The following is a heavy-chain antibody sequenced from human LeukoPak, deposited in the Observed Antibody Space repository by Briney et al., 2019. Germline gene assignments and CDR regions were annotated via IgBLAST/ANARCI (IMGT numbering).Heavy chain of an antibody. Sequence: PSETLSLTCAVYGGSFSGYYWSWIRQPPGKGLEWIGEINHSGSTNYNPSLKSRVTISVDTSKNQFSLKLSSVTAADTAVYYCARGSRQWLGGVYFQHWGQGTLVTVSS. V-gene: IGHV4-34*01. CDR2: INHSGST. J-gene: IGHJ1*01. CDR1: GGSFSGYY. D-gene: IGHD6-19*01. CDR3: ARGSRQWLGGVYFQH.